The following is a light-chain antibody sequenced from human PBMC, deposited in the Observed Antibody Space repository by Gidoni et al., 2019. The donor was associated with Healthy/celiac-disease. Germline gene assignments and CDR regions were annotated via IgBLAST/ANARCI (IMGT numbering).Light chain of an antibody. V-gene: IGKV1-9*01. Sequence: DIQLTQSPSFLSASVGDRVTITCRASQGISSYLAWYQQKPGKAPKLLIYAASTLQSGVPSRFRGSGSGTEFTLTISRLPPEDFATYYCQQLNSTRTFGPGTKVDIK. J-gene: IGKJ3*01. CDR3: QQLNSTRT. CDR2: AAS. CDR1: QGISSY.